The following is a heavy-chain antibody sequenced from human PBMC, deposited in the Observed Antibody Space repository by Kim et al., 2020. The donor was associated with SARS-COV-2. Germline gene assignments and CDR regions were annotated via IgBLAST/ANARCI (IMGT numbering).Heavy chain of an antibody. J-gene: IGHJ5*02. Sequence: GESLKISCKGSGYSFTSYWISWVRQMPGKGLEWMGRIDPSDSYTNYSPSFQGHVTISADKSISTAYLQWSSLKASDTAMYYCARHSAHRGQDQINWFDPWGQGTLVTVSS. D-gene: IGHD3-10*01. V-gene: IGHV5-10-1*01. CDR2: IDPSDSYT. CDR1: GYSFTSYW. CDR3: ARHSAHRGQDQINWFDP.